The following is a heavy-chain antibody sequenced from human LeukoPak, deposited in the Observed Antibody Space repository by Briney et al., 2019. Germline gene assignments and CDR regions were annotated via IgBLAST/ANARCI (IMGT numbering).Heavy chain of an antibody. D-gene: IGHD3-22*01. V-gene: IGHV4-61*02. CDR2: IYTSGSS. J-gene: IGHJ4*02. CDR3: ARGPQGYDSSGYYYLEGPEDY. Sequence: PSETLSLTCTVSGGSISSGSYYWSWIRQPAGKGLEWIGRIYTSGSSNYNPSLKSRVTISVDTSKNQFSLKLSSVTAADTAVYYCARGPQGYDSSGYYYLEGPEDYWGQGTLVTVSS. CDR1: GGSISSGSYY.